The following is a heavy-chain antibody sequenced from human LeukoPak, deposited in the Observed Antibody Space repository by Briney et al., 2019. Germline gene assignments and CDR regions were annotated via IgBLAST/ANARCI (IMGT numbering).Heavy chain of an antibody. CDR1: GFTFSSHW. J-gene: IGHJ4*02. D-gene: IGHD1-26*01. CDR3: ARVEYSGRYSLDY. V-gene: IGHV3-74*01. Sequence: GGSLRLSCAASGFTFSSHWMYWVRQTPETGLVWVSRINIDGSSTSHADSVKGRFTISRDNAKNTLYLQMNSLRAEDTAVYYCARVEYSGRYSLDYWGQGTLVTVSS. CDR2: INIDGSST.